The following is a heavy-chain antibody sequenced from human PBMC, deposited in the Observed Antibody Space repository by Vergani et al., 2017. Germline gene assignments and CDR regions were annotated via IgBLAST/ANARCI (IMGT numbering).Heavy chain of an antibody. CDR3: AKDVHERHSRVLPDY. CDR2: ISWNSGSI. Sequence: VQLVESGGGLVQPGRSLRLSCAASGFTFDDYAMHWVRQAPGKGLEWVSGISWNSGSIGYADSVKGRITISRDNAKNSLYLQMNSLRGEDTALYYCAKDVHERHSRVLPDYWGQGTLVTVSS. CDR1: GFTFDDYA. D-gene: IGHD1-1*01. J-gene: IGHJ4*02. V-gene: IGHV3-9*01.